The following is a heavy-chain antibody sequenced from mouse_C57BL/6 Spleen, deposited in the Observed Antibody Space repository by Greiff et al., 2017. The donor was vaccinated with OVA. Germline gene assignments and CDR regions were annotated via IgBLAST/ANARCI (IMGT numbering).Heavy chain of an antibody. J-gene: IGHJ2*01. V-gene: IGHV1-81*01. D-gene: IGHD1-2*01. CDR1: GYTFTSYG. Sequence: VQLQQSGAELARPGASVKLSCKASGYTFTSYGISWVTQRTGQGLEWIGEIYPRSGNTYYNEKFKGKATLTADKSSSTAYMELRSLTSEDSAVYFCAREGAITTARRNYFDYWGQGTTLTVSS. CDR2: IYPRSGNT. CDR3: AREGAITTARRNYFDY.